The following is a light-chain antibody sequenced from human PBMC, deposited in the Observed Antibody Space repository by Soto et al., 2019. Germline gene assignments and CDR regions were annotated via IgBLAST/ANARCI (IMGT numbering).Light chain of an antibody. CDR1: SSNIGSNT. CDR3: ASWDDSLNGPV. J-gene: IGLJ1*01. CDR2: RNN. Sequence: QSVLTQPPSTSGTPGQRVTISCSGSSSNIGSNTVNWYQQLPGTAPKLLIYRNNQRPSGVPDRFSGSKSGTSASLAISGLQSEDEADYYCASWDDSLNGPVFGTGTRSPS. V-gene: IGLV1-44*01.